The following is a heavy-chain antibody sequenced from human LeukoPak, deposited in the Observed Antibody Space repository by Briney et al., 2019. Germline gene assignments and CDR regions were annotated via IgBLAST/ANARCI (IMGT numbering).Heavy chain of an antibody. V-gene: IGHV4-59*01. J-gene: IGHJ3*02. CDR3: ALSRGGYYDSRSPSWAFDI. Sequence: SETLSLTCTVSGGSISSYYWSWIRQPPGKGLEWIGYIYNSGSTNYNPSLKSRVTVSGDTSKNQFSLKLSSVTAADTAVYYCALSRGGYYDSRSPSWAFDIWGQGTMVTVSS. D-gene: IGHD3-22*01. CDR2: IYNSGST. CDR1: GGSISSYY.